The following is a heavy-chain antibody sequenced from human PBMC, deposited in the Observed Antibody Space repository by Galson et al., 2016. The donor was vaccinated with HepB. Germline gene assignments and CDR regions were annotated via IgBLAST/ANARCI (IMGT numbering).Heavy chain of an antibody. V-gene: IGHV3-33*01. Sequence: SLRLSCAASGFTFNTYGMSWVRQAPGKGLEWVASIWFDGSKTYYADHVKGRLTMSRDNSKNTVYLQMENVRAEDTAVYYCARGIEAYCGGDCNYWYFDLWGRGTLVTVSS. J-gene: IGHJ2*01. CDR3: ARGIEAYCGGDCNYWYFDL. CDR1: GFTFNTYG. CDR2: IWFDGSKT. D-gene: IGHD2-21*02.